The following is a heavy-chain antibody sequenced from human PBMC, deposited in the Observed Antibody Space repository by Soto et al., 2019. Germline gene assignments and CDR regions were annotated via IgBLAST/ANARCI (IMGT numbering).Heavy chain of an antibody. V-gene: IGHV3-23*01. Sequence: GGSLRLSCAASGFTFSSYGMSWVRQAPGKGLEWVSTISGGGGSTYYADSVKGRFTISRDNAKNTLYLQMNSLRAEDTAVYYCARESSGYSSYFDYWGQGTLVTVSS. CDR3: ARESSGYSSYFDY. CDR2: ISGGGGST. D-gene: IGHD5-12*01. CDR1: GFTFSSYG. J-gene: IGHJ4*02.